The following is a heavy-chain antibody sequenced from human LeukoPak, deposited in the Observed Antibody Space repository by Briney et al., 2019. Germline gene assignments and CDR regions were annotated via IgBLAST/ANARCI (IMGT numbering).Heavy chain of an antibody. V-gene: IGHV1-2*02. D-gene: IGHD3-10*01. J-gene: IGHJ3*02. CDR1: GYTFTGYY. Sequence: ASVKVSCKASGYTFTGYYMHWVRQAPGQGLEWMGWINSYSGGTNYAQKFQGRVTITRDMSISTAYMELSRLRSDDTAVDYCASWDPQSGDAFDIWGQGTMVTVSS. CDR2: INSYSGGT. CDR3: ASWDPQSGDAFDI.